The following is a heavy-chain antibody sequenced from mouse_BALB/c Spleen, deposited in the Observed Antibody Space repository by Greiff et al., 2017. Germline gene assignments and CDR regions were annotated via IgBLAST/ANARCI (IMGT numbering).Heavy chain of an antibody. Sequence: ESGPGLVKPSQSLSLTCSVTGYSITSGYYWNWIRQFPGNKLEWMGYISYDGSNNYNPSLKNRISITRDTSKNQFFLKLNSVTTEDTATYYCALIYYGSSYYYAMDYWGQGTSVTVSS. CDR3: ALIYYGSSYYYAMDY. CDR1: GYSITSGYY. CDR2: ISYDGSN. J-gene: IGHJ4*01. V-gene: IGHV3-6*02. D-gene: IGHD1-1*01.